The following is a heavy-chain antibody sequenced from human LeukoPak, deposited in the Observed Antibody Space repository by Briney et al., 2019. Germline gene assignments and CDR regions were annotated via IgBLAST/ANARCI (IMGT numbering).Heavy chain of an antibody. CDR3: AKDGYSSSWYRPGYFQH. J-gene: IGHJ1*01. D-gene: IGHD6-13*01. CDR2: ISGSGGST. CDR1: GFTFSSYG. V-gene: IGHV3-23*01. Sequence: GGPLRLSCAASGFTFSSYGMSWVRQAPGKGLEWVSAISGSGGSTYYADSVKGRFTISRDNSKNTLYLQMNSLRAEDTAVYYCAKDGYSSSWYRPGYFQHWGQGTLVTVSS.